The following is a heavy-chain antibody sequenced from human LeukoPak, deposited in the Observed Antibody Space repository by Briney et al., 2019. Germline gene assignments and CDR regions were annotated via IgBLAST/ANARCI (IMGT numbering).Heavy chain of an antibody. Sequence: QPGGSLRLSCAASGFTFSSDWMHWVRQAPGEGLVWASRINHNGVSRAYADFVKGRFTISRDDARGTVYLQMDSLSADDTAVYYCARVPGYVGYFYGMDVWGQGTTVTVSS. CDR1: GFTFSSDW. D-gene: IGHD2-15*01. CDR3: ARVPGYVGYFYGMDV. J-gene: IGHJ6*02. V-gene: IGHV3-74*01. CDR2: INHNGVSR.